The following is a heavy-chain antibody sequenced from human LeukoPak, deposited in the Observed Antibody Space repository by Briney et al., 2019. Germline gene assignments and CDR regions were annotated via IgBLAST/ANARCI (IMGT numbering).Heavy chain of an antibody. CDR3: AHRRKLNRSSTSCYVFY. J-gene: IGHJ4*02. V-gene: IGHV2-5*02. D-gene: IGHD2-2*01. CDR1: GFSLSTSGVG. CDR2: IYWDDDK. Sequence: SGPTLVSPTPTLTLTCTFSGFSLSTSGVGVGWIRQPPGKALEWLALIYWDDDKRYSPPLKSRLTITKDTSKNQVVLTMTNMDPVDTATYYCAHRRKLNRSSTSCYVFYWGQGTLVTVSS.